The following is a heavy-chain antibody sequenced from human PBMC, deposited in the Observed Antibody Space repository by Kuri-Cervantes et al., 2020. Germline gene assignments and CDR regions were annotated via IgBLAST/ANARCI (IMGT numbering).Heavy chain of an antibody. Sequence: GGSLRLSCADSGFTFSSYGMHWVRQAPGKGLEWVAFIRYDGSNKYYADSVKGRFTISRDNSKNTLYLQMNSLRAEDTAVYYCANSIAVAAPGRSWGQGTLVTVSS. J-gene: IGHJ5*02. CDR1: GFTFSSYG. V-gene: IGHV3-30*02. CDR3: ANSIAVAAPGRS. D-gene: IGHD6-19*01. CDR2: IRYDGSNK.